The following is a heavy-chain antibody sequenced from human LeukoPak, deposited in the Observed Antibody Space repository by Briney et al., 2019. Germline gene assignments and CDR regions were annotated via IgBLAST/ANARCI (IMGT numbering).Heavy chain of an antibody. CDR1: GFTFSGSA. Sequence: GGSLRLSCAASGFTFSGSAMHWVRQASGKGLEWVGRIRSKANSYATAYAASVKGRFTISRDDSKNTAYLQMNSLKTEDTAVYYCTRHVDSIPYYYYMDVWGKGTTVTISS. D-gene: IGHD3-3*02. V-gene: IGHV3-73*01. CDR3: TRHVDSIPYYYYMDV. CDR2: IRSKANSYAT. J-gene: IGHJ6*03.